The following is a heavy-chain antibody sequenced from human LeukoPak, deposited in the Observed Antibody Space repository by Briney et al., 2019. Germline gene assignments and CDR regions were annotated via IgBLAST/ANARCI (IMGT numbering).Heavy chain of an antibody. CDR1: NYSISSGYY. CDR3: AREAEWASSWVDY. V-gene: IGHV4-38-2*02. CDR2: IYQSGST. D-gene: IGHD6-13*01. J-gene: IGHJ4*02. Sequence: SETLSLTCTVSNYSISSGYYWGWIRQPPGKGLEFIGSIYQSGSTYYNPSLESRVTISVDTSRNQFSLKLSSVTAADTAVYFCAREAEWASSWVDYWGQGTLVTVSS.